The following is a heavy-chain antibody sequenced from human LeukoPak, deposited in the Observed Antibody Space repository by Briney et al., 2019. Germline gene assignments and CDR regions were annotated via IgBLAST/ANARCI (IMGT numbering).Heavy chain of an antibody. CDR3: ARDRLKGTMVRGVIN. V-gene: IGHV1-18*01. CDR2: ISAYNGNT. CDR1: GYTFTSYG. J-gene: IGHJ4*02. Sequence: GASVKVSCKASGYTFTSYGISWVRQAPGQGLEWMGWISAYNGNTNYAQKLQGRVTMTTDTSTSTAYMELRSLRSDDTAVYCCARDRLKGTMVRGVINWGQGTLVTVSS. D-gene: IGHD3-10*01.